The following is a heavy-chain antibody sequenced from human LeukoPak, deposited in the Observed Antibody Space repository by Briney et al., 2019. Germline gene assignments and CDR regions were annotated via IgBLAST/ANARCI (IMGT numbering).Heavy chain of an antibody. V-gene: IGHV4-39*07. J-gene: IGHJ3*02. CDR2: IYYSGST. CDR3: ARADYGDLNDAFDI. D-gene: IGHD4-17*01. CDR1: GGPISSSGYY. Sequence: SETLSLTCTVSGGPISSSGYYWGWIRQPPGKGLEWIGNIYYSGSTYYKPSLKSRVTISLDTSKNQFSLKLSSVTAADTAVYYCARADYGDLNDAFDIWGQGTMVTVSS.